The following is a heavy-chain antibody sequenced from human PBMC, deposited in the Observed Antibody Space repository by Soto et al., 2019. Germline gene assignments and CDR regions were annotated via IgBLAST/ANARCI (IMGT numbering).Heavy chain of an antibody. D-gene: IGHD3-10*01. Sequence: SETLSLTCAVYGGSFSGYYWSWIRQPPGKGLEWIGEINHSGSTNYNPSLKSRVTISVDTSKNQFSLKLSSVTAADTAVYYCARARGGSGSYYSWGQGTLVTVS. V-gene: IGHV4-34*01. CDR2: INHSGST. CDR1: GGSFSGYY. CDR3: ARARGGSGSYYS. J-gene: IGHJ4*02.